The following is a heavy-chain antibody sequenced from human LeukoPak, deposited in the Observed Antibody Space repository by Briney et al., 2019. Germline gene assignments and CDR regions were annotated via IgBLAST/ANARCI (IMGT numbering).Heavy chain of an antibody. V-gene: IGHV4-4*09. CDR3: ARGRAVGRDGYNF. CDR1: GFTFSSYW. Sequence: GSLRLSCAASGFTFSSYWMSWVRQAPGKGLEWIGYIYTSGSTNYNPSLKSRVTISVDASKNQFSLKLSSVTAADTAVYYCARGRAVGRDGYNFWGQGTLVTVSS. J-gene: IGHJ4*02. CDR2: IYTSGST. D-gene: IGHD5-24*01.